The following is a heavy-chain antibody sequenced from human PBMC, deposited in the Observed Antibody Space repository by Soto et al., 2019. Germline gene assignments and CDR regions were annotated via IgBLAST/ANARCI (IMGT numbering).Heavy chain of an antibody. CDR2: ISGSEGST. V-gene: IGHV3-23*01. CDR1: GFTFSSYA. Sequence: PGGSLRLSCIASGFTFSSYALTWGRQAPGKGLEWVSGISGSEGSTYYAYPVKGRFTVSRDNSKNTLYLQMNSLRAEDTAVYFCAQVRGVVALDGGFDCWGQGTLVTVSS. CDR3: AQVRGVVALDGGFDC. D-gene: IGHD2-15*01. J-gene: IGHJ4*02.